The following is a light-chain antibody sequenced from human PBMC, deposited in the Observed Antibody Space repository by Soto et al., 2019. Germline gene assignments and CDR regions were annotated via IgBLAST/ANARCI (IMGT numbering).Light chain of an antibody. CDR1: HSISSY. Sequence: DIPMTQSPSSLSASVGDRVTITCRASHSISSYLNWYQQKPGKAPKHLIYAASSLQSGVPSRFSGSGSGADFTLTISSLQPVDFATYYCQQSYSTPRTFGQGTKVEIK. J-gene: IGKJ1*01. CDR2: AAS. V-gene: IGKV1-39*01. CDR3: QQSYSTPRT.